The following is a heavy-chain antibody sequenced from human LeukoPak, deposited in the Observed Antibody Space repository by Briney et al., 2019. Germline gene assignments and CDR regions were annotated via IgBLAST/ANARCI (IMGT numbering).Heavy chain of an antibody. J-gene: IGHJ4*02. CDR2: IYSGGST. CDR3: ARIGGVVPASDY. D-gene: IGHD2-2*01. Sequence: GGSLRLSCAASGFTFSSDWMNWVRRAPGKGLEWVSVIYSGGSTYYADSVKGRFTISRDNSKNTLYLQMNSLRAEDTAVYYCARIGGVVPASDYWGQGTLVTVSS. V-gene: IGHV3-53*01. CDR1: GFTFSSDW.